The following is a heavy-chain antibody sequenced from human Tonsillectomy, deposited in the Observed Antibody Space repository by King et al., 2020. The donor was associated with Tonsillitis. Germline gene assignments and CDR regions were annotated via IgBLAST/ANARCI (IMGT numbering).Heavy chain of an antibody. J-gene: IGHJ5*02. Sequence: VQLVESGGGLVQPGGSLRLPCAASGFTFSSYNLNWVRQAPGKGLEWVSYISSTSSTIYYADSVKGRFTISRDNAKNSLYLQMNSLRAEDTAVYYCARDARPIFGVVTPFDPWGQGTLVTVSS. CDR2: ISSTSSTI. CDR3: ARDARPIFGVVTPFDP. D-gene: IGHD3-3*01. CDR1: GFTFSSYN. V-gene: IGHV3-48*01.